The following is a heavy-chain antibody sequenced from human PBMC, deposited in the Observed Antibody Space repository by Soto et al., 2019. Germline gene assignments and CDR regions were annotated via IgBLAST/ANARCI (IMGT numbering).Heavy chain of an antibody. CDR2: ISDSSGN. J-gene: IGHJ3*01. V-gene: IGHV4-34*01. Sequence: QVQPQQSGAGLLKPSETLSLTCAVYGGFVSSGSYYWSWIRQPPGKGWEWVGEISDSSGNHFNPSLSSRVTISGDTSKTLFSLKMSSVTAAGTALYYCARVERGTATPVVDAFDLWGPGTVVTVSS. CDR1: GGFVSSGSYY. D-gene: IGHD2-21*02. CDR3: ARVERGTATPVVDAFDL.